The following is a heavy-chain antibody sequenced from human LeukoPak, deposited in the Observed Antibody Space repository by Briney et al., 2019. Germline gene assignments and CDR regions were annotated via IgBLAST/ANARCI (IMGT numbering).Heavy chain of an antibody. CDR2: INSDGSST. CDR3: ARRVDCGGDCYSGYYYYYMDV. V-gene: IGHV3-74*01. D-gene: IGHD2-21*02. CDR1: GFTFSSYW. J-gene: IGHJ6*03. Sequence: PGGSLRLSCAASGFTFSSYWMHWVRQAPGKGLVWVSRINSDGSSTSYADSVKGRLTISRDNAKNTLYLQMNSLRAEDTAVYYCARRVDCGGDCYSGYYYYYMDVWGKGTTVTVSS.